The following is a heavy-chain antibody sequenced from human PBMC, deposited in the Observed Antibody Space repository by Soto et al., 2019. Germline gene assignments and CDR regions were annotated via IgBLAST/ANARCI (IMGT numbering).Heavy chain of an antibody. Sequence: ASETLSLTCTVSGGSMSSGAYYWNWVRQHPGKGLEWIAYIYYSGNTYYNPSLKSRIDISVDTSRNQFSLKLSSVTAADTAIYYCATTYTGYFDNWGQGTLVTVSS. D-gene: IGHD3-9*01. CDR2: IYYSGNT. CDR3: ATTYTGYFDN. V-gene: IGHV4-31*03. CDR1: GGSMSSGAYY. J-gene: IGHJ4*02.